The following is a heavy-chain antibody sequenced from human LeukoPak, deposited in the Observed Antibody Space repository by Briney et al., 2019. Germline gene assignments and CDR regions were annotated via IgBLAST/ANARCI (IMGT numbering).Heavy chain of an antibody. V-gene: IGHV4-39*01. CDR1: GVSISSSNSY. J-gene: IGHJ5*02. Sequence: PSETLSLTCTVSGVSISSSNSYWGWIRQPPGKGLEWIGSIYYTGNTYYNASLKSRVTISIDTSKNQISLRLTSVTATDTAMYYCARQVDYYGSGADWFDPWGQGTLVTVSS. CDR3: ARQVDYYGSGADWFDP. D-gene: IGHD3-10*01. CDR2: IYYTGNT.